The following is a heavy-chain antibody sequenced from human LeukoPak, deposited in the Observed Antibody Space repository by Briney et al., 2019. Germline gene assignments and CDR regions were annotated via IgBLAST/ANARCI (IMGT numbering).Heavy chain of an antibody. Sequence: SETLSLTCTVSGGSISSSSYYRGWIRQPPGKGLEWIGSIYYSGSTYYNPSLKSRVTISVDTSKNQFSLKLSSVTAADTAVYYCARQLCSGGSCSPDYWGQGTLVTVSS. D-gene: IGHD2-15*01. CDR3: ARQLCSGGSCSPDY. J-gene: IGHJ4*02. V-gene: IGHV4-39*01. CDR1: GGSISSSSYY. CDR2: IYYSGST.